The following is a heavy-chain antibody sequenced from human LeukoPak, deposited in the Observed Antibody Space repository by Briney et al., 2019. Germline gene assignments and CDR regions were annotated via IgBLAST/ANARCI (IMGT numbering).Heavy chain of an antibody. CDR3: ARESLSIAAQNWFDP. CDR2: IYTSGST. D-gene: IGHD6-6*01. V-gene: IGHV4-4*07. Sequence: SGTLSLTCTVSGGSISSYYWSWIRQPAGKGLEWIGRIYTSGSTNYNPSLKSRVTMSVDTSKNQFSLKLSSVTAADTAVYYCARESLSIAAQNWFDPWGQGTLVTVSS. J-gene: IGHJ5*02. CDR1: GGSISSYY.